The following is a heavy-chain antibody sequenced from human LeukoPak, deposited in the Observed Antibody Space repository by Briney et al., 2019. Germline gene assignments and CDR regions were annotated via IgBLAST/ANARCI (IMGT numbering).Heavy chain of an antibody. CDR3: ARAEVRYFDWLLSSQRTPAYNWFDP. D-gene: IGHD3-9*01. J-gene: IGHJ5*02. V-gene: IGHV1-8*03. CDR1: GYTFTSYD. CDR2: MNPNSGNT. Sequence: ASVKVSCKASGYTFTSYDINWVRQATGQGLEWMGWMNPNSGNTGYAQKFQGRVTITRNTSISTAYMELSSLRSEDTAVYYCARAEVRYFDWLLSSQRTPAYNWFDPWGQGTLVTVSS.